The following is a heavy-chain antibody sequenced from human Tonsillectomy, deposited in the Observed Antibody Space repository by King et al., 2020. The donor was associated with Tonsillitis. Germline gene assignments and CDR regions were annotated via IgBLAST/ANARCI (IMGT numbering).Heavy chain of an antibody. V-gene: IGHV1-24*01. CDR2: FDPDYDET. CDR1: GYTLTELS. CDR3: ATVTPLLDYYYYDMDV. Sequence: QLVQSGAEVKKPGASVKVSCKFSGYTLTELSIHWVRQAPGKGLEWMGSFDPDYDETINAQKFQGRGTMTEDTTTDTASMERSSLKSEGTAVYYCATVTPLLDYYYYDMDVWGQGTTVTVSS. J-gene: IGHJ6*02.